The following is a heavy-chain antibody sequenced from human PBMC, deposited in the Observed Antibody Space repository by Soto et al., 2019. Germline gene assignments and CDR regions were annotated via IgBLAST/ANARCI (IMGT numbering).Heavy chain of an antibody. Sequence: GGSLRLSCAASGFTFSSYGMHWVRQAPGKGLEWVAVIWYDGSNKYYADSVKGRFTISRDNSKNTLYLQMNSLRAGDTAVYYCARDSCSGGSCYWHYFDYWGQGT. CDR3: ARDSCSGGSCYWHYFDY. J-gene: IGHJ4*02. D-gene: IGHD2-15*01. CDR2: IWYDGSNK. V-gene: IGHV3-33*01. CDR1: GFTFSSYG.